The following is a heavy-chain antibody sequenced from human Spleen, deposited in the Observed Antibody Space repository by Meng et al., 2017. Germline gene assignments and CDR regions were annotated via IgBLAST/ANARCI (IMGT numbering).Heavy chain of an antibody. CDR2: INHSGST. J-gene: IGHJ4*02. CDR3: ARGPTTMAHDFDY. CDR1: CGSFSDYY. Sequence: QGQLQQGGAGMVQPSETLSLTCVVSCGSFSDYYWSGIRQPPGKGLEWIGEINHSGSTNYNPSLESRATISVDTSQNNLSLKLSSVTAADSAVYYCARGPTTMAHDFDYWGQGTLVTVSS. D-gene: IGHD4-11*01. V-gene: IGHV4-34*01.